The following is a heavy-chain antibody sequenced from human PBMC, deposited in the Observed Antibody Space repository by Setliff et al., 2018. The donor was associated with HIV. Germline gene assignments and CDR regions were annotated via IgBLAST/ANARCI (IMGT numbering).Heavy chain of an antibody. V-gene: IGHV1-2*06. J-gene: IGHJ6*03. CDR3: ASGSTPTNYYYNYMDV. Sequence: GASVKVSCKASGYSFIGHYMHWVRQAPGQGLVWMGRINPNSGDTNYEQKFKGRVTMNRDTSISTADMELSRLTSDDTAVYDCASGSTPTNYYYNYMDVWGKGTTVTVSS. CDR1: GYSFIGHY. CDR2: INPNSGDT. D-gene: IGHD1-26*01.